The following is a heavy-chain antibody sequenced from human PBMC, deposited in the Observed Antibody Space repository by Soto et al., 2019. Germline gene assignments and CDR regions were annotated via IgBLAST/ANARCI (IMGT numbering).Heavy chain of an antibody. V-gene: IGHV1-69*13. Sequence: SVKVSCKASGGTFSSYAISWVRQAPGQGPEWMGGIIPIFGTANYAQKFQGRVTITADESTSTAYMELSSLRSEDTAVYYCAREHSGSYGRFNWFDPWGQGTLVTVSS. CDR2: IIPIFGTA. D-gene: IGHD1-26*01. CDR3: AREHSGSYGRFNWFDP. J-gene: IGHJ5*02. CDR1: GGTFSSYA.